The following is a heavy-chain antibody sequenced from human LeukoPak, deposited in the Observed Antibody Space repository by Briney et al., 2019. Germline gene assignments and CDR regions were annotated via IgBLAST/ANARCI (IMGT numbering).Heavy chain of an antibody. V-gene: IGHV1-46*01. Sequence: GASVKVSCKASGYTFTSYYMHWVRQAPGQGLEWMGMINPSGGSTSYAQKFQGRVTMTRDTSTSTVYMELSSLRSEDTAVYYCASSARTGYDYVWGNLLFDYWGQGTLVTVSS. D-gene: IGHD3-16*01. CDR3: ASSARTGYDYVWGNLLFDY. CDR2: INPSGGST. CDR1: GYTFTSYY. J-gene: IGHJ4*02.